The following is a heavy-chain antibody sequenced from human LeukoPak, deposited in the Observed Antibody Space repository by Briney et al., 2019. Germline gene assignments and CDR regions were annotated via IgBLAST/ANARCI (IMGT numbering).Heavy chain of an antibody. D-gene: IGHD3-16*01. J-gene: IGHJ4*02. CDR3: ARDHQGANYVDY. Sequence: GGSLRLSCAASGFTVSSNYMSWVRQAPGKGLEWVSVIYSGGSTYYADSVKCRFTISRDNSKNTLYLQMNSLRAEDTAVYYCARDHQGANYVDYWGQGTLVTVSS. V-gene: IGHV3-66*01. CDR1: GFTVSSNY. CDR2: IYSGGST.